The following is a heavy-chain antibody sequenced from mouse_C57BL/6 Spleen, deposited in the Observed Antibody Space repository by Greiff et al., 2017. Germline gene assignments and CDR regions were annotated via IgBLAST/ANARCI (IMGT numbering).Heavy chain of an antibody. CDR3: ARAYGGNYFDY. V-gene: IGHV1-50*01. CDR2: IDPSDSYT. Sequence: QVQLQQPGAELVKPGASVKLSCKASGYTFTSYWMQWVKQRPGQGLEWIGEIDPSDSYTNYNQKFKGKATLTVDTSSSTAYMQLSVLTSEDSAVYYCARAYGGNYFDYWGQGTTLTVSS. J-gene: IGHJ2*01. D-gene: IGHD1-1*02. CDR1: GYTFTSYW.